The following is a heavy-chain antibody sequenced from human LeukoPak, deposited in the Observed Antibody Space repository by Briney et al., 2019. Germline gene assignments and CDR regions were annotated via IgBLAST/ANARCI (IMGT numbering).Heavy chain of an antibody. J-gene: IGHJ4*02. D-gene: IGHD6-13*01. CDR3: ARDSGWWRFDF. CDR1: GFTFSSYA. Sequence: PGGSLRLSCAASGFTFSSYAMHWVRQAPGKGLEWVAIISYDGSNKYYADSVNGRFTISRDNSKNTLYLQMNSLRAEDTAVYYCARDSGWWRFDFWGQGTLVTVSS. V-gene: IGHV3-30-3*01. CDR2: ISYDGSNK.